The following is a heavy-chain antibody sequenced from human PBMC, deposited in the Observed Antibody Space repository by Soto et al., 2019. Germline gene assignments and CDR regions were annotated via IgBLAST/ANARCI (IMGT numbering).Heavy chain of an antibody. CDR3: AREKSTYCGGYCYSWLCDP. Sequence: EVQLVESGGGLVQPGGSLRLSCAASGFTVSSNYMSWVRQAPGKGLEWVSVIYSGGSTYYADSVKGRFTISRDNSKNTLYLQMNSLRAEDTAVYYCAREKSTYCGGYCYSWLCDPWGQGTLVTVSS. V-gene: IGHV3-66*01. CDR1: GFTVSSNY. D-gene: IGHD2-21*01. CDR2: IYSGGST. J-gene: IGHJ5*02.